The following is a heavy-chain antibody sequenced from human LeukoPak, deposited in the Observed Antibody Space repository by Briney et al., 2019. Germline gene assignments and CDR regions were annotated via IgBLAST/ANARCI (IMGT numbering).Heavy chain of an antibody. CDR1: GFTVSSNY. J-gene: IGHJ4*02. CDR3: ASLGYSSGWYLFDY. CDR2: IYSGGST. Sequence: PGGSLRLSCAASGFTVSSNYMSWVRQAPGKGLEWVSVIYSGGSTYYADSVKGRFTISRDNSKNTLYLQMNSLRAEDTAVYYCASLGYSSGWYLFDYWGQGTLVTVSS. D-gene: IGHD6-19*01. V-gene: IGHV3-53*01.